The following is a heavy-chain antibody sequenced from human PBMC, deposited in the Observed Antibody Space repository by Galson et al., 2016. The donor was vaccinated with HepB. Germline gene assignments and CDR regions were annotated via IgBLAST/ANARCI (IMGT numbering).Heavy chain of an antibody. J-gene: IGHJ4*02. CDR2: ISSSSGTI. Sequence: SLRLSCAASGFTFSTFSMNWVRQAPGKGLEWVAHISSSSGTIHYADSVKGRFTIFRDNAKNSLYLQMNSLRPEDTAVYYCARDIWGDDGGFFGGDYWGQGTLITVSS. D-gene: IGHD3-10*01. CDR3: ARDIWGDDGGFFGGDY. V-gene: IGHV3-48*04. CDR1: GFTFSTFS.